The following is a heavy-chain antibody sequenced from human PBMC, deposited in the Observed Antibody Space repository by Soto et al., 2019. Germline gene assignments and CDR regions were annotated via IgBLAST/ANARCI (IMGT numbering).Heavy chain of an antibody. CDR2: ISNDGSNR. D-gene: IGHD3-22*01. J-gene: IGHJ4*02. Sequence: QVQLVESGGGVVQPGRSLRLSCAASGFTFSSYGMHWVRQAPGKGLEWAAVISNDGSNRYYADSVKGRFTISRDNSENTLYLQMNSLSAEDTAVYYCAKAHYDNSGYYDFDDWGQGTLVTVSS. CDR1: GFTFSSYG. V-gene: IGHV3-30*18. CDR3: AKAHYDNSGYYDFDD.